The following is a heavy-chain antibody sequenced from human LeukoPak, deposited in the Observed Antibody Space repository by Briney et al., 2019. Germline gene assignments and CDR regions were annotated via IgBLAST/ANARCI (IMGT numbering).Heavy chain of an antibody. D-gene: IGHD3-3*01. V-gene: IGHV1-18*01. CDR2: ISAYSGNT. CDR3: ARLVSGGSGYYYYYYYGMDV. CDR1: GYTFTSYG. Sequence: ASVKVSCKASGYTFTSYGISWVRQAPGQGLEWMGWISAYSGNTNYAQKLQGRVTMTTDTSTSTAYMELRSLRSDDTAVYYCARLVSGGSGYYYYYYYGMDVWGQGTTVTVSS. J-gene: IGHJ6*02.